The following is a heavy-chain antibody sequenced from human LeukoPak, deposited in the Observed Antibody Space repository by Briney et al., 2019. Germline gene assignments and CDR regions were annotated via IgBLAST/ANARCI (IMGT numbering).Heavy chain of an antibody. CDR2: INTDGSTT. J-gene: IGHJ6*03. CDR1: GFTFSSYW. D-gene: IGHD4-11*01. Sequence: PGRSLRLSCAASGFTFSSYWMHWVRQTPGKGLVWVSHINTDGSTTNYADSVKGRFTISRDNAKNTLYLQMNSLRAEDTAVYYCAADFSNYATTLDYFYYMDVWGKGTTVTVSS. V-gene: IGHV3-74*01. CDR3: AADFSNYATTLDYFYYMDV.